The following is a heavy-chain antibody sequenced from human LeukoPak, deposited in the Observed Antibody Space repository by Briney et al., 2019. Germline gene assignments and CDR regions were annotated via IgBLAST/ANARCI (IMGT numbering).Heavy chain of an antibody. CDR1: GFTFDDYV. D-gene: IGHD2-8*01. J-gene: IGHJ6*03. Sequence: PGGSLRLSCAASGFTFDDYVMHWVRQAPGKGLEWVSGISWNSGSTYYADSVKGRFTISRDNSKNTLYLQMNSLRAEDTAVYYCARGDRYCTNGVCYPTYYYYMDVWGKGTTVTVSS. V-gene: IGHV3-9*01. CDR3: ARGDRYCTNGVCYPTYYYYMDV. CDR2: ISWNSGST.